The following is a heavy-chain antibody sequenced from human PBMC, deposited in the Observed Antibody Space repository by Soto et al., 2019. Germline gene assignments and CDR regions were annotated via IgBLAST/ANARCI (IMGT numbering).Heavy chain of an antibody. J-gene: IGHJ6*02. CDR1: GDSVSSNSAA. CDR2: TYYRSKWYN. Sequence: SQTLSLTCAISGDSVSSNSAAWSWIRQSPSRGLEWLGRTYYRSKWYNDYAVSVKSRITINPAKSKNQFSLQLNTVTPEDTDVYYYARDLDPYYYGMDVWGQGTTVTVSS. V-gene: IGHV6-1*01. CDR3: ARDLDPYYYGMDV.